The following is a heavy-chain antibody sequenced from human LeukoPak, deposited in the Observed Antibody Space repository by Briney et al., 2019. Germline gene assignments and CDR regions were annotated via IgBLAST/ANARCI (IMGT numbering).Heavy chain of an antibody. V-gene: IGHV4-59*01. CDR1: GGSISSYY. J-gene: IGHJ5*02. Sequence: PSETLSLTXTVSGGSISSYYWSWIRQPPGKGLEWIGYIYYSGSTNYNPSLKSRVTISVDTSKNQFSLKLSSVTAADTAVYYCAGDLEQRGDGWFDPWGQGTLVTVSS. D-gene: IGHD6-25*01. CDR2: IYYSGST. CDR3: AGDLEQRGDGWFDP.